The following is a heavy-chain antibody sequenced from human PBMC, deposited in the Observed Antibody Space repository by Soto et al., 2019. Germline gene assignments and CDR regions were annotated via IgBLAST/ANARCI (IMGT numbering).Heavy chain of an antibody. J-gene: IGHJ4*02. Sequence: QVQLQESGPGLVKPSGTLSLTCAGSGGSISSSNLWSWVRQPPGKGREWIGEIYHSGNTNYNPSLKSRVTMAVDKSSNQFSLKLSSVAAADTAVYYCARLWGEGRVDYWGQGTLVTVSS. CDR2: IYHSGNT. D-gene: IGHD3-16*01. CDR1: GGSISSSNL. CDR3: ARLWGEGRVDY. V-gene: IGHV4-4*02.